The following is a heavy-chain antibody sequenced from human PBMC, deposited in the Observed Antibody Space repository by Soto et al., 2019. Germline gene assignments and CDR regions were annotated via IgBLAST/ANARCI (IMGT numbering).Heavy chain of an antibody. CDR1: GGSISSSSYY. V-gene: IGHV4-39*01. Sequence: QLQLQESGPGLVKPSETLSLTCTVSGGSISSSSYYWGWIRQPPGKGLEWIGSIYYSGSTYYNPSPGRRVAISVDTSKNQFSLKLSSVTAADTAVYYCARGRYCSSTSCYFRQDYGRDVWGQGTTVTVSS. J-gene: IGHJ6*02. CDR3: ARGRYCSSTSCYFRQDYGRDV. D-gene: IGHD2-2*01. CDR2: IYYSGST.